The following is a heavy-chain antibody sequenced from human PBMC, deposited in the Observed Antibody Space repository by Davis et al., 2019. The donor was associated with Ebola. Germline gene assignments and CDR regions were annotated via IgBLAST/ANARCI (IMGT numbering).Heavy chain of an antibody. J-gene: IGHJ3*02. CDR2: ISGSGGST. CDR3: AKDRRTGILTGYSTGGDAFDI. Sequence: GESLKISCAASGFTFSSYAMSWVRQAPGKGLEWVSAISGSGGSTYYADSVKGRFTISRDNSKNTLYLQMNSLRAEDTAVYYCAKDRRTGILTGYSTGGDAFDIWGQGTMVTVSS. D-gene: IGHD3-9*01. V-gene: IGHV3-23*01. CDR1: GFTFSSYA.